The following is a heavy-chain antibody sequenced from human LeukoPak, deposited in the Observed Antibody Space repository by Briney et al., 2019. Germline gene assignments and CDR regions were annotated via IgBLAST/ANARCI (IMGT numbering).Heavy chain of an antibody. J-gene: IGHJ4*02. V-gene: IGHV1-69*04. Sequence: SVKVSCKASGGTFSSYAISWVRQAPGQGLEWMGRIIPILGIANYAQKFQGRVTITADKSTSTAYMELSSLRSEDTAVYYCAREHRTPLNDSSGYYYGYWGQGTLVTVSS. CDR2: IIPILGIA. D-gene: IGHD3-22*01. CDR3: AREHRTPLNDSSGYYYGY. CDR1: GGTFSSYA.